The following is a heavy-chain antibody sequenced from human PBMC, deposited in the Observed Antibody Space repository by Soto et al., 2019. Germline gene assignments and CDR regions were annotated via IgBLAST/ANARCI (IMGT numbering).Heavy chain of an antibody. CDR1: GGSISSGGYS. J-gene: IGHJ6*02. D-gene: IGHD3-9*01. Sequence: SETLSLTCAVSGGSISSGGYSWSWIRQPPGKGLEWIGYIYHSGSTYYNPSLKSRVTISVDRSKNQFSLKLSSVTAADTAVYYCARPLRYFDSSDYYYGMDVWGQGTTVTVSS. CDR3: ARPLRYFDSSDYYYGMDV. V-gene: IGHV4-30-2*01. CDR2: IYHSGST.